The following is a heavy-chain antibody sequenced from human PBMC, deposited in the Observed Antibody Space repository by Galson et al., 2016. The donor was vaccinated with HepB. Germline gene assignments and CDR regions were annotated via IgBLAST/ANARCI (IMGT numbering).Heavy chain of an antibody. Sequence: PALVKPTQTLTLTCTFSGFSLNTGGVNLGWVRQPPGKALEWLALVFWDDNEHYNPSLKSRLSITKDTSNSRVVLTMTDMDPVDTATYFCAHGLYGSPQFYYFGLDIWGQGATVIVSS. D-gene: IGHD3-10*01. CDR3: AHGLYGSPQFYYFGLDI. CDR1: GFSLNTGGVN. CDR2: VFWDDNE. J-gene: IGHJ6*02. V-gene: IGHV2-5*02.